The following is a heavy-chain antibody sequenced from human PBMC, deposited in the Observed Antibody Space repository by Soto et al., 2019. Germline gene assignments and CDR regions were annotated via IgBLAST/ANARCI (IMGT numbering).Heavy chain of an antibody. CDR2: INSDGSST. D-gene: IGHD6-19*01. V-gene: IGHV3-74*01. J-gene: IGHJ4*02. CDR1: GFTFSSYW. CDR3: ARGIAVAGKGSRYYFDY. Sequence: EVQLVESGGGLVQPGGSLRLSCAASGFTFSSYWMHWVRQAPGKGLVWVSRINSDGSSTSYADSVKGRFTISRDNVKNTLYLQMNSLRAEDTAVYYCARGIAVAGKGSRYYFDYWGQGTLVTVSS.